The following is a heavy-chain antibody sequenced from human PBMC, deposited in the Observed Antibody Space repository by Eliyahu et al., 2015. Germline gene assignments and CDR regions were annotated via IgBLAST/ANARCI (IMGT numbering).Heavy chain of an antibody. D-gene: IGHD6-6*01. V-gene: IGHV3-30*02. J-gene: IGHJ6*02. CDR1: GFTFSXYG. CDR2: IRYDGSNK. CDR3: AKGSESIAARLPQYYYGMDV. Sequence: QVQLVESGGGVVQPGGSLRLSCAASGFTFSXYGXPWVRQAPGKGLEGVAFIRYDGSNKYYADSVKGRFTISRDNSKNTLYLQMNSLRAEDTAVYYCAKGSESIAARLPQYYYGMDVWGQGTTVTVSS.